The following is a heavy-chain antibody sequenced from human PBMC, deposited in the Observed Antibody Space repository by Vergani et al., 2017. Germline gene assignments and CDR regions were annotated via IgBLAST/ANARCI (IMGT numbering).Heavy chain of an antibody. Sequence: RLVQSGGGLAHPGGSLRLSCAASGLPVSGFAFNTYAMIWVRQAPGKGLEWVSGISATGDENTDYADSVKGRFTISRDNSKSTLFLQMNGLTSEDTAIYYCAXQYFVSGNYLFDYWGQGTLVTVSS. CDR3: AXQYFVSGNYLFDY. V-gene: IGHV3-23*04. J-gene: IGHJ4*02. CDR2: ISATGDENT. CDR1: GLPVSGFAFNTYA. D-gene: IGHD3-10*01.